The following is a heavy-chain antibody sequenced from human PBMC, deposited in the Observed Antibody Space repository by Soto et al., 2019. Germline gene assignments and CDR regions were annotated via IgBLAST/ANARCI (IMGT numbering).Heavy chain of an antibody. D-gene: IGHD3-16*01. CDR1: GFTFSSYG. J-gene: IGHJ5*02. CDR3: ARDFPRGSSGPPRFDP. Sequence: GSLRLSCAASGFTFSSYGMHWVRQAPGKGLEWVAVIWYDGSNKYYADSVKGRFTISRDNSKNTLYLQMNSLRAEDTAVYYCARDFPRGSSGPPRFDPWGQGTLVTVSS. V-gene: IGHV3-33*01. CDR2: IWYDGSNK.